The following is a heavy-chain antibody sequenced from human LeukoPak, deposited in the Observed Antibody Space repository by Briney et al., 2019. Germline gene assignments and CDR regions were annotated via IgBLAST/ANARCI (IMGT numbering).Heavy chain of an antibody. CDR3: ARLSNYGSGDY. D-gene: IGHD3-10*01. V-gene: IGHV4-39*01. J-gene: IGHJ4*02. CDR1: GGSISSSSYY. CDR2: IYYSGST. Sequence: SETLSLTCTVSGGSISSSSYYWGWIRQPPGKGLEWIGSIYYSGSTYYNPSLKSRVTISVDTSKNQFSLKLSSVTAADTAVYYCARLSNYGSGDYWGQGTLVTVSS.